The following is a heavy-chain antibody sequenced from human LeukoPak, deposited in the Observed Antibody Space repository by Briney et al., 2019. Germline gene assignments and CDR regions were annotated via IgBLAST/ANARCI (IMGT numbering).Heavy chain of an antibody. CDR2: IHYSGTT. J-gene: IGHJ4*02. V-gene: IGHV4-59*01. CDR3: ARDRVGYYDSSGYYD. Sequence: SETLSLTCTVSGDSISSYFWSWIRQPPGKGLEWIGYIHYSGTTSYNPSLKSRVTISVDTSKNQFSLKLSSVTAADTAVYFCARDRVGYYDSSGYYDWGQGTLVTVSS. D-gene: IGHD3-22*01. CDR1: GDSISSYF.